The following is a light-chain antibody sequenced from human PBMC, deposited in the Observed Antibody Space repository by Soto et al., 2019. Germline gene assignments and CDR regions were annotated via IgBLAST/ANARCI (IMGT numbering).Light chain of an antibody. CDR1: QSLLHSNGYNY. V-gene: IGKV2-28*01. J-gene: IGKJ1*01. CDR3: QQCGSSPET. CDR2: GAS. Sequence: DIVMTQSPLSLPVTPGEPASISCRSSQSLLHSNGYNYLDWYLQKPGQSPRLLIYGASSRATGIPDRFSGSGSGTDFTLTISRLEPEDFAVYYCQQCGSSPETFGQGTKVDIK.